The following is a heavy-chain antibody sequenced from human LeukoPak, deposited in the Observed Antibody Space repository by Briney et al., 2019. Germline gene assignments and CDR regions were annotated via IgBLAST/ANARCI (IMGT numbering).Heavy chain of an antibody. CDR3: ARRGGYCSGVSCLSWFDP. J-gene: IGHJ5*02. CDR1: GGSISSSSYY. V-gene: IGHV4-39*01. CDR2: IYYSGST. D-gene: IGHD2-15*01. Sequence: SETLSLTCTVSGGSISSSSYYWGWIRQPPGKGLEYIGSIYYSGSTYYNPSLKSRVTISVDTSKNQFPLKLSSVTAADTAVYYCARRGGYCSGVSCLSWFDPWGQGTLVTVSS.